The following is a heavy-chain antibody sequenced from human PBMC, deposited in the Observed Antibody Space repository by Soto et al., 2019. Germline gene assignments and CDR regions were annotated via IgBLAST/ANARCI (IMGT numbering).Heavy chain of an antibody. CDR3: ARDANNWNWKHFDY. J-gene: IGHJ4*02. D-gene: IGHD1-7*01. Sequence: GGSLRLSCAASGFTFSSYLMSWVRQSPGKGLEWVANIKQDGSEKYYVDSVKGRFTISRDNAKNSLYLQMNSLRAEDTAVYYCARDANNWNWKHFDYWGQGTLVTVSS. CDR1: GFTFSSYL. V-gene: IGHV3-7*03. CDR2: IKQDGSEK.